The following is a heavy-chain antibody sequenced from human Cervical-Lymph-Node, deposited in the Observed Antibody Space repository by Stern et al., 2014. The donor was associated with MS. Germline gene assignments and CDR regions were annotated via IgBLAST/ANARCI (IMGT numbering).Heavy chain of an antibody. Sequence: QMQLVQSGAEVEKPGASVKVSCKASGYTFTSYYMHWVRQAPGQGLEWMGIINPSGGSTSYAQKFQGRVTMTRDTSTSTVYMELSSLRSEDTAVYYCARDLVGTYYYDSSGYPDAFDIWGQGTMVTVSS. J-gene: IGHJ3*02. CDR1: GYTFTSYY. D-gene: IGHD3-22*01. CDR3: ARDLVGTYYYDSSGYPDAFDI. V-gene: IGHV1-46*01. CDR2: INPSGGST.